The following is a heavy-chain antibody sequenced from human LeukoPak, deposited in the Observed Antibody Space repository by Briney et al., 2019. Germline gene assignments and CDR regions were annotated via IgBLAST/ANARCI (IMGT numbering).Heavy chain of an antibody. V-gene: IGHV1-2*02. Sequence: GASVKVSCKTSGYTFTGYYIHWVRQAPGQGLEWMGWINPNSGGTNYAQKFQGRVTMTRDTSISTACMELARLRSDDTAVYYCARRDYGDYWGQGTLVTVSS. CDR2: INPNSGGT. CDR3: ARRDYGDY. J-gene: IGHJ4*02. CDR1: GYTFTGYY.